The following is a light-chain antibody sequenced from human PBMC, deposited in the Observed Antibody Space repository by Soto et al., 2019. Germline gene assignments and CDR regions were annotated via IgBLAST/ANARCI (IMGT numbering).Light chain of an antibody. Sequence: DIQMTQSPSTLSASVGDTVTVTCRASQSVSGWLAWYQQKPGEAPKLLIYDASALPRGVPSRFSGSGSGTKFTLIIASLQPDDFATYDRQQYETFSGTFGPGTKVDIK. V-gene: IGKV1-5*01. CDR3: QQYETFSGT. CDR1: QSVSGW. J-gene: IGKJ1*01. CDR2: DAS.